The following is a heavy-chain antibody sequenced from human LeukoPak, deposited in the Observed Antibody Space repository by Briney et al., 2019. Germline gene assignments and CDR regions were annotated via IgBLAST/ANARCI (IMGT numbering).Heavy chain of an antibody. Sequence: SETLSLTCTVSAGSISSYYWTWIRQPPGKGLEWIGYIFPSGSAYYNPSLKTRVTISVDTSKNQFSLRLTSVTAADTAVYYCATRNHYSYFMDVWGKGTTVTVSS. V-gene: IGHV4-4*09. CDR2: IFPSGSA. J-gene: IGHJ6*03. CDR1: AGSISSYY. CDR3: ATRNHYSYFMDV.